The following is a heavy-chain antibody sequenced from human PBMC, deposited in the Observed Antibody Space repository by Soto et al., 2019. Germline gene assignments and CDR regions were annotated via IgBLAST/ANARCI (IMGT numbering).Heavy chain of an antibody. Sequence: EVQLVESGGGLIQPGGSLRLSCAVSGFTASNNYMSWVRQAPGKGLEGVSVIYSGGYTAYGDSVKGRFTISRDNSKNTLDPQVKSLGAPDRVVLYLATPPGGGGYWGQGTLVTVSS. CDR2: IYSGGYT. CDR1: GFTASNNY. J-gene: IGHJ4*02. CDR3: ATPPGGGGY. D-gene: IGHD3-10*01. V-gene: IGHV3-53*01.